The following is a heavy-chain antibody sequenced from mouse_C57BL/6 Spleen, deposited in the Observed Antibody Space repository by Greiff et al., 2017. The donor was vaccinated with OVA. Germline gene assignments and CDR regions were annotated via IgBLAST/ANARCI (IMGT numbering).Heavy chain of an antibody. CDR3: ARNLPLDY. CDR2: ISSGSSTI. D-gene: IGHD5-1*01. V-gene: IGHV5-17*01. Sequence: EVKLEESGGGLVKPGGSLKLSCAASGFTFSDYGMHWVRQAPEKGLEWVAYISSGSSTIYYADTVKGRFTISRDNAKNTLFLQMTSLRSEDTAMYYCARNLPLDYWGQGTSVTVSS. J-gene: IGHJ4*01. CDR1: GFTFSDYG.